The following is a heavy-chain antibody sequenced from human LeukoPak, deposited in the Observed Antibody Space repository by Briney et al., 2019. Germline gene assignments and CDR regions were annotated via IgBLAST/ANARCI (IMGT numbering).Heavy chain of an antibody. V-gene: IGHV1-24*01. CDR1: GYTLTELS. CDR2: FDPEDGET. D-gene: IGHD1-26*01. J-gene: IGHJ6*02. Sequence: GASVKVSCKGSGYTLTELSMHWVRKAPGKGLEWMGGFDPEDGETIYAQKFQGRVTMTEDTSTDTAYMELSSLKSEDTAVYYCATSGSTARRYFYAMDVRGQGTTVTVSS. CDR3: ATSGSTARRYFYAMDV.